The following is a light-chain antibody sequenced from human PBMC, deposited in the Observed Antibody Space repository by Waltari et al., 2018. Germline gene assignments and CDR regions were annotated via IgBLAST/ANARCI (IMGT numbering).Light chain of an antibody. CDR3: QSYDNDNVV. CDR1: SGSIGSSY. Sequence: NFILTQTHSVSESPGKTVTISCTRRSGSIGSSYVQWYQPRPGSAPTTVIYEDYQRPSGVPERFSGSIDSSSNSAYVTISGLKPEDEADYYCQSYDNDNVVFGGGTRLTVL. J-gene: IGLJ3*02. CDR2: EDY. V-gene: IGLV6-57*03.